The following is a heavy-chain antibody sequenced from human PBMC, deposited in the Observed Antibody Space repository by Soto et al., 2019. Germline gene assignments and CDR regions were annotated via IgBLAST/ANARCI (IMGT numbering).Heavy chain of an antibody. Sequence: QVQLQQWGAGLLKPSETLSLTSAVYGGSLSGYYWSWIRQPPGKALEWIGEINHSGNTNYNPSLKSRVTISVDTSKNQLFLNLSSVTAADTAMYYCARHHVRGRTIAGAAEFWGQGTLVTVSS. CDR1: GGSLSGYY. J-gene: IGHJ4*02. D-gene: IGHD1-26*01. CDR2: INHSGNT. CDR3: ARHHVRGRTIAGAAEF. V-gene: IGHV4-34*01.